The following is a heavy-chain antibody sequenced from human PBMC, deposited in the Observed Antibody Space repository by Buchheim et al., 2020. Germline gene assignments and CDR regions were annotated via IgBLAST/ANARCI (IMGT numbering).Heavy chain of an antibody. CDR1: GYTFTSYY. Sequence: QVQLVQSGAEVKKPGASVKVSCKASGYTFTSYYMHWVRQAPGQGLEWMGIINPSGGSTSYAQKFQGRVTMTRDTSTSTSYMELSSLRSEDTAVYYCASEITMVREPIGFYYYYYGMDVWGQGTT. J-gene: IGHJ6*02. CDR3: ASEITMVREPIGFYYYYYGMDV. D-gene: IGHD3-10*01. V-gene: IGHV1-46*03. CDR2: INPSGGST.